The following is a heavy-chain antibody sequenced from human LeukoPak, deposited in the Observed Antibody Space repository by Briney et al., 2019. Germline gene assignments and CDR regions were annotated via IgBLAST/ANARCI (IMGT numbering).Heavy chain of an antibody. Sequence: GGSLRLSCAASGFTFSSYAMSWVRQAPGRGLEWVSAISGSGGSTYYADSVKGRFTISRDNSKNTLYLQMNSLRAEDTAVYYCAKERKYYDFWSGYPLGYYMDVWGKGTTVTVSS. V-gene: IGHV3-23*01. CDR3: AKERKYYDFWSGYPLGYYMDV. J-gene: IGHJ6*03. CDR2: ISGSGGST. CDR1: GFTFSSYA. D-gene: IGHD3-3*01.